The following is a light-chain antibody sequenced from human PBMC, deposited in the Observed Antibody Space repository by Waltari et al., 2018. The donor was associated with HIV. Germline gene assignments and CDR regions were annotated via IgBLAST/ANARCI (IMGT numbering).Light chain of an antibody. Sequence: DIQLTQSQSSVSACVGDRVATTCRESQGISTRLAWYQQKPGKAPQLLIYAASTLQSGVASRFSGSGSGTDFTLTISSLQPEDFATYYCQQANSVPRTFGGGTKVEIK. V-gene: IGKV1-12*01. CDR2: AAS. CDR3: QQANSVPRT. CDR1: QGISTR. J-gene: IGKJ4*01.